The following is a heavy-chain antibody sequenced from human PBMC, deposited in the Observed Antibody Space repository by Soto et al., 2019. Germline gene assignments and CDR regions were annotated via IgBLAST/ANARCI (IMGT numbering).Heavy chain of an antibody. J-gene: IGHJ4*02. Sequence: QVQLVESVGGVVQPGRSLRLSCAASVFTFSSYGMHWVRQAPGNGLECVAVISYDGSNKYYADSVQGRFTISRENYMNTLYLQMNSLTSEDTAVYYCAKYENQVEYNDDNYYLAYWGQGTLVTVSS. CDR3: AKYENQVEYNDDNYYLAY. CDR2: ISYDGSNK. CDR1: VFTFSSYG. V-gene: IGHV3-30*18. D-gene: IGHD1-1*01.